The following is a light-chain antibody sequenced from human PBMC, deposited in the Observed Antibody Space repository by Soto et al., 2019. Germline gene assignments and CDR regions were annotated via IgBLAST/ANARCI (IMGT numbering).Light chain of an antibody. CDR2: TAT. Sequence: DIQMTQSPSSLSASIGDRVTITCRASQSIGKFLDWYQQKSGTAPKLLLYTATSLQGDVPSRFSGSGSGTDFTLTISSLRPEDFATYYCQQSYSPPRTFGQGTKLEIK. CDR1: QSIGKF. CDR3: QQSYSPPRT. V-gene: IGKV1-39*01. J-gene: IGKJ2*01.